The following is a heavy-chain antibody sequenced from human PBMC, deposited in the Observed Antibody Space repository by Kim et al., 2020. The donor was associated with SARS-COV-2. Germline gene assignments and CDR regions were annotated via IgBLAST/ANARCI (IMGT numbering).Heavy chain of an antibody. CDR2: IYSGGST. D-gene: IGHD2-2*01. CDR1: GFTVSSNY. Sequence: GGSLRLSCAASGFTVSSNYMSWVRQAPGKGLEWVSVIYSGGSTYYADSVKGRFTISRDNSKNTLYLQMNSLRSEDTAVYYCARDRPSHCSSTSCYADAFDIWGQGTMVTVSS. CDR3: ARDRPSHCSSTSCYADAFDI. V-gene: IGHV3-53*01. J-gene: IGHJ3*02.